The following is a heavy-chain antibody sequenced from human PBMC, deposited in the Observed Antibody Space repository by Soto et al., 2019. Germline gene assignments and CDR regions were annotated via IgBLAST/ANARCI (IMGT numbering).Heavy chain of an antibody. D-gene: IGHD6-13*01. Sequence: PGESLKISCKGSGYTFSNYWIDWVRQMPGKGLEWMGRIDPSDSYINYSPSFQGHVTISTDKFISTAYLQWSSLKASDTAIYFCARHMSLSMYTSTWYVDYWGQGTLVTVSS. CDR2: IDPSDSYI. CDR1: GYTFSNYW. V-gene: IGHV5-10-1*01. CDR3: ARHMSLSMYTSTWYVDY. J-gene: IGHJ4*02.